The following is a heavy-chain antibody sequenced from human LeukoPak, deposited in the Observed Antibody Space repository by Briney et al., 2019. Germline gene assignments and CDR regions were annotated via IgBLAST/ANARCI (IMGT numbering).Heavy chain of an antibody. CDR3: ASEVGKVTTADY. CDR1: GGSISSSSYY. D-gene: IGHD4-11*01. Sequence: SETLSLTCTVSGGSISSSSYYWGWIRQPPGKGLEWIGSIYYSGSTYYNPSLKRRVTISVDTSKNQFSLKLSSVTAADTAVYYCASEVGKVTTADYWGQGTLVTVSS. J-gene: IGHJ4*02. CDR2: IYYSGST. V-gene: IGHV4-39*01.